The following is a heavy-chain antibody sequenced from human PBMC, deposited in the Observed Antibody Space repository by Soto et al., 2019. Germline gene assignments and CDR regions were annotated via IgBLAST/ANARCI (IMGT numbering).Heavy chain of an antibody. V-gene: IGHV4-59*12. CDR1: GGSISSYY. J-gene: IGHJ3*02. D-gene: IGHD2-15*01. CDR3: ARVYCSGGSCYSGGRAFDI. Sequence: SETLSLTCTVSGGSISSYYWSWIRQPPGKGLDLIVYIYYIGSTNYNPSLKSRVTISVDKSKNQFSLKLSSVTAADTAVYYCARVYCSGGSCYSGGRAFDIWGQGTMVTVS. CDR2: IYYIGST.